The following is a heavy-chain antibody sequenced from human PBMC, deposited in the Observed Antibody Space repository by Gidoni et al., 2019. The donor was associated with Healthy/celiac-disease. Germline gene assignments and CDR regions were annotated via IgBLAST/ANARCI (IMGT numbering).Heavy chain of an antibody. CDR3: AKSNVDTAMVPGAFDY. CDR2: IYYSGST. V-gene: IGHV4-59*08. J-gene: IGHJ4*02. CDR1: GGSISSYY. D-gene: IGHD5-18*01. Sequence: QVQLQESGPGLVKPSETLSLTCTVSGGSISSYYWSWIRQPPGKGLEWIGYIYYSGSTNYNPSLKSRVTISVDTSKNQFSLKLSSVTAADTAVYYCAKSNVDTAMVPGAFDYWGQGTLVTVSS.